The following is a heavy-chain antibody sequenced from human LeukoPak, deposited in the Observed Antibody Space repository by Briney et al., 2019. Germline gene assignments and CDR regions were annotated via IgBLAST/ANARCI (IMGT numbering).Heavy chain of an antibody. Sequence: SVKVSCKASGGTFSSYTISWVRQAPGQGLEWMGRIIPILGIANYAQKFQGRVTITADKSTSTAYMELSSLRSEDTAVYYCARVAYYRDYYYYYMDVWGKGTTVTVSS. J-gene: IGHJ6*03. CDR2: IIPILGIA. CDR1: GGTFSSYT. CDR3: ARVAYYRDYYYYYMDV. D-gene: IGHD1-26*01. V-gene: IGHV1-69*02.